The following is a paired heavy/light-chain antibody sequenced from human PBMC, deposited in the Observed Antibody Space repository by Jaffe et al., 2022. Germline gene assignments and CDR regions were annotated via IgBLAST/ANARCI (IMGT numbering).Light chain of an antibody. CDR1: SSDVGSYNL. V-gene: IGLV2-23*02. CDR3: CSYAGRLV. J-gene: IGLJ2*01. Sequence: QSALTQPASVSGSPGQSITISCTGTSSDVGSYNLVSWYQQHPGKAPKLMIYEVSKRPSGVSNRFSGSKSGNTASLTISGLQAEDEADYYCCSYAGRLVFGGGTKLTVL. CDR2: EVS.
Heavy chain of an antibody. J-gene: IGHJ4*02. V-gene: IGHV3-23*01. CDR2: ISGSGGST. CDR3: AKDLVYDFWSGYYRSPTFDY. Sequence: EVQLLESGGGLVQPGGSLRLSCAASGFTFSSYAMSWVRQAPGKGLEWVSAISGSGGSTYYADSVKGRFTISRDNSKNTLYLQMNSLRAEDTAVYYCAKDLVYDFWSGYYRSPTFDYWGQGTLVTVSS. D-gene: IGHD3-3*01. CDR1: GFTFSSYA.